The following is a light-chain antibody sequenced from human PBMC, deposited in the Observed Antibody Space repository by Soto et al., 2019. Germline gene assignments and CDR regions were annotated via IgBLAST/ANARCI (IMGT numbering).Light chain of an antibody. Sequence: ESVLTQSPGTLSLSPGERATLSCRASQSVSSYLAWYQQQPGQAPRILIYDASNRATGIPARFSGSGSGTDFTITINSLETADFAVYYCQQRSNWPPLTFGQGTRLDNK. J-gene: IGKJ5*01. CDR2: DAS. V-gene: IGKV3-11*01. CDR1: QSVSSY. CDR3: QQRSNWPPLT.